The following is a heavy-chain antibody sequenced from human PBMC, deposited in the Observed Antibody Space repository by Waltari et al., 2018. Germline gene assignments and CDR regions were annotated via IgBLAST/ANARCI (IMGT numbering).Heavy chain of an antibody. CDR2: VNHSGST. CDR3: ARGTQYNWKSLPYWFDP. CDR1: GGSCSGYD. V-gene: IGHV4-34*01. Sequence: QVQLQQWGAGLLKSSETLSLTCGVYGGSCSGYDWSWIRQLPGKGLEWIGEVNHSGSTNYNPSLKSRVTVSLDTSKNQFSLKLISVTAADTAVYYCARGTQYNWKSLPYWFDPWGQGTLVTVSS. D-gene: IGHD1-20*01. J-gene: IGHJ5*02.